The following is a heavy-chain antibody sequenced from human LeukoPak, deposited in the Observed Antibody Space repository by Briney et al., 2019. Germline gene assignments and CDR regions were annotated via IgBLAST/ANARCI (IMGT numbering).Heavy chain of an antibody. CDR1: GGSISSYY. Sequence: SETLSLTCTVSGGSISSYYWSWIRQPPGKGLEWIGYIYYSGSTNYNPSLKRRVTISVDTSKNQFSLKLSSVTAADTAVYYCARTPPYYDSSGYYHGPPDYWGQGTLVTVSS. V-gene: IGHV4-59*01. CDR3: ARTPPYYDSSGYYHGPPDY. J-gene: IGHJ4*02. CDR2: IYYSGST. D-gene: IGHD3-22*01.